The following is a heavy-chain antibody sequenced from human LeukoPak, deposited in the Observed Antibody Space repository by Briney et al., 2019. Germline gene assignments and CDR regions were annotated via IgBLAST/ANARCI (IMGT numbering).Heavy chain of an antibody. D-gene: IGHD3-3*01. CDR2: IKQDGSEK. V-gene: IGHV3-7*01. Sequence: GGPLRLSCAASGFTFSSYWMSWVRQAPGKGLEWVANIKQDGSEKYYVDSVKGRFTISRDNAKNSLYLQMNSLRAEDTAVYYCARESYDFWSGYPYFDYWGQGTLVTVSS. CDR1: GFTFSSYW. J-gene: IGHJ4*02. CDR3: ARESYDFWSGYPYFDY.